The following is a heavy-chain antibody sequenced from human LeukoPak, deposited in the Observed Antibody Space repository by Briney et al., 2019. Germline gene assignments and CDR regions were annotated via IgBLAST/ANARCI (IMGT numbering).Heavy chain of an antibody. V-gene: IGHV3-74*01. CDR2: INADGSNT. J-gene: IGHJ2*01. D-gene: IGHD6-19*01. CDR1: GFTFNNYC. Sequence: GGSLRLSCAASGFTFNNYCMHWVRQAPGKGPVWVSRINADGSNTHSADSVKGRFTISRDNAKNTLYLQMNSLRAEDTAVYYCAKSEEQWLAYWYFDLWGRGTLVTVSS. CDR3: AKSEEQWLAYWYFDL.